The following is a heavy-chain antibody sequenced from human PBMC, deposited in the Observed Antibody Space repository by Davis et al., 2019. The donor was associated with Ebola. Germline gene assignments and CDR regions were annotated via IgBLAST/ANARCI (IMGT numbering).Heavy chain of an antibody. V-gene: IGHV4-39*07. Sequence: GSLRLSCTVSGGSISSSSYYWGWIRQPPGKGLEWIGSIYYSGSTYYNPSLKSRVTISVDTSKNQFSLKLSSVTAADTAVYYCARAGITMVRGVIIDGMDVWGQGATVTVSS. CDR3: ARAGITMVRGVIIDGMDV. CDR2: IYYSGST. CDR1: GGSISSSSYY. J-gene: IGHJ6*02. D-gene: IGHD3-10*01.